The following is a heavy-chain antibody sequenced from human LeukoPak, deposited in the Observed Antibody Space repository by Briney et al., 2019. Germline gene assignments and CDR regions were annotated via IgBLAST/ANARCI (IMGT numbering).Heavy chain of an antibody. CDR3: ATGAATKDAFDI. CDR2: FDPEDGET. J-gene: IGHJ3*02. CDR1: GYTLTELS. Sequence: ASVKVSCKVSGYTLTELSMHWLRQAPGKGLEWMGGFDPEDGETIYAQKFQGRVTMTEDTSTDTAYMELSSLRSEDTAVYYCATGAATKDAFDIWGQGTMVTVSS. V-gene: IGHV1-24*01. D-gene: IGHD2-15*01.